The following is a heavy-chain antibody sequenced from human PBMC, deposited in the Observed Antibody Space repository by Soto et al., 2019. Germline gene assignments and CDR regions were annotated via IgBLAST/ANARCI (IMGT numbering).Heavy chain of an antibody. J-gene: IGHJ3*02. V-gene: IGHV4-31*03. CDR2: IYYIGNT. Sequence: QVQLQASGPGLVKPSQTLSLTCTVSGGSIRSGSFYWSWIRQHPGNGLEWIGYIYYIGNTYYNTSLKSRLSISVDTSKNQFSLNLSSVTAADTDVYYCARARSHDAFDIWGQGTMVTVSS. CDR1: GGSIRSGSFY. CDR3: ARARSHDAFDI.